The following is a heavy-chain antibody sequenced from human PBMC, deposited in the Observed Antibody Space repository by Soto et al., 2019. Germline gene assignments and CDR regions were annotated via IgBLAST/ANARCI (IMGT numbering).Heavy chain of an antibody. CDR2: ISTHNGKT. D-gene: IGHD6-19*01. CDR1: GYTFTAYG. V-gene: IGHV1-18*04. J-gene: IGHJ4*02. Sequence: QVQLVQSGAEMKKPGASVRVSCKASGYTFTAYGITWVRQAPGQGLEYMGWISTHNGKTNYAQKLQGRVILTTDKPTSTAYINLRALTSDATAVYYGARGVAVAAVYYFDYWGQGTLVTVSS. CDR3: ARGVAVAAVYYFDY.